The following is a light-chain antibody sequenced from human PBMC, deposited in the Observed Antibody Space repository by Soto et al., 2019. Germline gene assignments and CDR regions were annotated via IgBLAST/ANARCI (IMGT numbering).Light chain of an antibody. CDR2: GAS. CDR3: QQYNNWPPLT. J-gene: IGKJ4*01. CDR1: QTVNSN. V-gene: IGKV3D-15*01. Sequence: EIVMTQSPATLSVSPGERATLSCRASQTVNSNLAWYQKKPGQAPRLLIYGASTRAPGIPARFSGSGSGTEFTLTISSLQSEGFAVYYCQQYNNWPPLTFGGGTKVDIK.